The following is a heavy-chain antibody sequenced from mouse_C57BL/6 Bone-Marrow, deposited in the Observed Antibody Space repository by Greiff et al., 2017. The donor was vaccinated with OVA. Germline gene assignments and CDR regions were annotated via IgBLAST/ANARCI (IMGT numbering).Heavy chain of an antibody. CDR1: GFTFSDYG. J-gene: IGHJ1*03. Sequence: EVNLVESGGGLVKPGGSLKLSCAASGFTFSDYGMHWVRQAPEKGLEWVAYISSGSSTIYYADTVKGRFTISRDNAKNTLFLQMTSLRSEDTAMYYCARRTGTSGWYFDVWGTGTTVTVSS. CDR2: ISSGSSTI. D-gene: IGHD4-1*01. CDR3: ARRTGTSGWYFDV. V-gene: IGHV5-17*01.